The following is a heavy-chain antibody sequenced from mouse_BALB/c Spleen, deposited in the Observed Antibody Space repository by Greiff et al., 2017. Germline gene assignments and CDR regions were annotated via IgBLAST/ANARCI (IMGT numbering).Heavy chain of an antibody. J-gene: IGHJ1*01. D-gene: IGHD2-1*01. Sequence: EVKLVESGAELVKPGASVKLSCTASGFNIKDTYMHWVKQRPEQGLEWIGRIDPANGNTKYDPKFQGKATITADTSSNTAYLQLSSLTSEDTAVYYCARGNPLWYFDVWGAGTTVTVSS. CDR2: IDPANGNT. CDR3: ARGNPLWYFDV. V-gene: IGHV14-3*02. CDR1: GFNIKDTY.